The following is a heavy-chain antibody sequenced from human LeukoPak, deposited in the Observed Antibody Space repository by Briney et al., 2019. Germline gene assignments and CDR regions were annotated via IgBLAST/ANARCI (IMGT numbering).Heavy chain of an antibody. CDR3: ARERRELGFAPSY. Sequence: SETLSLTCTVSGGSISSGSYYWSWIRQPAGKGLEWIGRIYTSGSTNYNPSLKSQVTISVDTSKNQFSLKLSSVTAADTAVYYCARERRELGFAPSYWGQGTLVTVSS. V-gene: IGHV4-61*02. CDR1: GGSISSGSYY. J-gene: IGHJ4*02. CDR2: IYTSGST. D-gene: IGHD1-7*01.